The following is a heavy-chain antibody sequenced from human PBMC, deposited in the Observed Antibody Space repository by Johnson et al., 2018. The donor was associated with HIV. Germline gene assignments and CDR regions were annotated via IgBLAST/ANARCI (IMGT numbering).Heavy chain of an antibody. D-gene: IGHD6-19*01. Sequence: VQLVESGGGVVRPGGSLRLSCAASGFTFDDYGMSWVRQAPGKGLEWVSLISWDGGSTYYADSVKGRFTISRDNSKNSLYLQMNSLRAEDTALYYCAKDIRYSSGWNAFDIWGQGTMVTVSS. CDR3: AKDIRYSSGWNAFDI. V-gene: IGHV3-43D*03. CDR1: GFTFDDYG. J-gene: IGHJ3*02. CDR2: ISWDGGST.